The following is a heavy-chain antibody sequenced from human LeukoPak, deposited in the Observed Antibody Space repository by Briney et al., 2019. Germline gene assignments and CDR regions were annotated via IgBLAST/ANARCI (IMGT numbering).Heavy chain of an antibody. D-gene: IGHD2-8*02. CDR1: EFSFSTNW. CDR2: LNEDGSVK. Sequence: GGSLRLSCAASEFSFSTNWMHWVRQTPGKGPEWVAELNEDGSVKYYVDSVKGRFTISRDNAKSLLFLQMYNPRTEDTGVYFCANVPRSTVSYWGRGTLVTVSS. V-gene: IGHV3-7*01. CDR3: ANVPRSTVSY. J-gene: IGHJ4*02.